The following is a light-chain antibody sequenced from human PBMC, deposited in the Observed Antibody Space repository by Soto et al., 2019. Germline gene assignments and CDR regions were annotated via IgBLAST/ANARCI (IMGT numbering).Light chain of an antibody. Sequence: SYVLTQPPSVSVAPGKTARITCGGNNIGSKSVHWYQQKPGQAPVLVIYYDSDRPSGIPERFSGSNSGNTATLTISRVEAGDEAGYYCQVWDSSSDPCVFGGGTKLTVL. CDR1: NIGSKS. CDR2: YDS. CDR3: QVWDSSSDPCV. J-gene: IGLJ3*02. V-gene: IGLV3-21*04.